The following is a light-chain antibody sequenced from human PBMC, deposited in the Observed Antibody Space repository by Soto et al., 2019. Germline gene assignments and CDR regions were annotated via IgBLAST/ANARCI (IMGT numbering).Light chain of an antibody. V-gene: IGKV3-15*01. CDR3: QQYSRWPLT. CDR2: GSS. CDR1: QDVSSN. J-gene: IGKJ4*01. Sequence: EMVVTQSPATLSVSPGERATLSCRASQDVSSNLAWYQQKPGQAPRLLIYGSSTRATGTPARFSGSGSGTEFTLTISSLQSEDYAVYFCQQYSRWPLTFGGGTKVEIK.